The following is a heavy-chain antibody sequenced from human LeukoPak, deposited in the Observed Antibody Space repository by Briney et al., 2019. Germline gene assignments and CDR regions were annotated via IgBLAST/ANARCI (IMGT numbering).Heavy chain of an antibody. CDR3: ARVPSAGTVGYFDL. D-gene: IGHD6-13*01. CDR1: GGSISSYY. V-gene: IGHV4-59*08. J-gene: IGHJ2*01. CDR2: IFNSGST. Sequence: KPSETLSLTCTVSGGSISSYYWSWIRQPPGKGLGWLGYIFNSGSTNYNPSLKSRVTISLDTSKNQFSLKLSSVTAADTAVYYCARVPSAGTVGYFDLWGRGTLVTVSS.